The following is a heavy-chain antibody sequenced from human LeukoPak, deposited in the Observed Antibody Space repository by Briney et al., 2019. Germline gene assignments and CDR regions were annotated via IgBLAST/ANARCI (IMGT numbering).Heavy chain of an antibody. J-gene: IGHJ4*02. CDR1: GYRFTSYW. CDR2: IYPGDSDT. V-gene: IGHV5-51*01. Sequence: GGSLKISWKGSGYRFTSYWIGWVRELPGKGLEWMGIIYPGDSDTRYRPSFQGQVTISADNTISTAYLQWSSLKASDTAMYYGARSTNLPGAPDYWGQGTLVTVSS. CDR3: ARSTNLPGAPDY. D-gene: IGHD1-1*01.